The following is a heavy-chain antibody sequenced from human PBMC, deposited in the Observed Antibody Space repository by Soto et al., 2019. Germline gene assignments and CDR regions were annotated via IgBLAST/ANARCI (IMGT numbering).Heavy chain of an antibody. J-gene: IGHJ4*02. V-gene: IGHV1-58*01. D-gene: IGHD7-27*01. CDR1: GFTFTSSA. CDR2: IVVGSGNT. Sequence: ASVKVSCKASGFTFTSSAVQWVRQARGQRLEWIGWIVVGSGNTNYAQKFQERVTITRDMSTSTAYMELSSLRSEDTAVYYCAATPRALNCGYAEASDYWGQGTLVTVSS. CDR3: AATPRALNCGYAEASDY.